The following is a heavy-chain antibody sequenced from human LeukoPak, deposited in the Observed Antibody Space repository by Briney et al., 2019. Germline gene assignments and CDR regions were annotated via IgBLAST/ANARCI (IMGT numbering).Heavy chain of an antibody. J-gene: IGHJ4*02. Sequence: SVKVSCKASGGTFASYAISWIRQAPGQGLEWMGGIIPVYGTGTYAQNFQGRVTITADESTAYMELSSLGSEDTAVYYCATDGRVYYWGQGTLVTVSS. V-gene: IGHV1-69*13. CDR3: ATDGRVYY. CDR2: IIPVYGTG. D-gene: IGHD5-24*01. CDR1: GGTFASYA.